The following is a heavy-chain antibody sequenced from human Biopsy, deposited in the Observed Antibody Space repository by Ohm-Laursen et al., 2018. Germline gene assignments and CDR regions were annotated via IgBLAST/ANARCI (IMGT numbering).Heavy chain of an antibody. V-gene: IGHV3-15*01. J-gene: IGHJ3*02. CDR1: GFTFSNAW. CDR2: FKTKTDGGTT. Sequence: SLRLSCAASGFTFSNAWMSWVRQAPGKGLEWVARFKTKTDGGTTDYAAPVKGRFTISRDDSKNTLYLQMSSLRAEDTAVYYCTDSPPPVYAFDMWGQGTMVTASS. CDR3: TDSPPPVYAFDM. D-gene: IGHD1-14*01.